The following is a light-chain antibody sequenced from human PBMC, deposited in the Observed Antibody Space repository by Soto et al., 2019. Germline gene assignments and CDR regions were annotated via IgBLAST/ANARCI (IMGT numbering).Light chain of an antibody. V-gene: IGKV4-1*01. J-gene: IGKJ3*01. CDR2: WAS. Sequence: DIVMTQSPDSLAVSLGERATINCKSSQSVLYSSNNKNYLARYQQKPGQPPKLLIYWASTRESGVPDRFSGSGSGTDFTLTISSLQAEDVAVYYCQQYYSTSFTFGPGTKVDIK. CDR1: QSVLYSSNNKNY. CDR3: QQYYSTSFT.